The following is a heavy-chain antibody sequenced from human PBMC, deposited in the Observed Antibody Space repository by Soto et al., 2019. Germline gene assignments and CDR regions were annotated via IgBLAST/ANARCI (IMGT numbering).Heavy chain of an antibody. Sequence: AASVKVSCKPSGYTFNTYYLHWLRQAPGQALEWMGVIHPSGGGTTYAQKFLGRVTVTRDTSTTTVFMELSSLRSDDTAVYYCARGGHIAVVTASFDYWGQGTLVTVS. D-gene: IGHD2-21*02. CDR2: IHPSGGGT. J-gene: IGHJ4*02. CDR3: ARGGHIAVVTASFDY. CDR1: GYTFNTYY. V-gene: IGHV1-46*02.